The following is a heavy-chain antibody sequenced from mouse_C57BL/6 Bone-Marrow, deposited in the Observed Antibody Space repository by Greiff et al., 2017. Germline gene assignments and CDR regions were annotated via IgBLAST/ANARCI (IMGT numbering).Heavy chain of an antibody. Sequence: VQLQQSGAELVRPGASVKLSCTASGFNIKDDYMHWVKQRPEQGLEWIGWIDPENGDTEYASKFQGKATITADTSSNTAYLQLSSLTSEDTAVYYCTTGASGYDDVYYWGPGPTLSVSS. V-gene: IGHV14-4*01. D-gene: IGHD2-2*01. CDR3: TTGASGYDDVYY. J-gene: IGHJ2*01. CDR2: IDPENGDT. CDR1: GFNIKDDY.